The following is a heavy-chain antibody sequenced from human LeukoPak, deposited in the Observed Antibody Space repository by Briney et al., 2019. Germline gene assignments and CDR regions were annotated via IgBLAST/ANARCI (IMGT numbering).Heavy chain of an antibody. V-gene: IGHV3-33*01. J-gene: IGHJ4*02. Sequence: GGSLRLSCAASGFTFSSYGMHWVRQAPGKGLEWVAVIWYDGSNKYHADSMKGRFTISRDNSKNKFYLQMNSLRAEDTAVYYCARAAYDSSGYLTLWGQGTLVTVSS. D-gene: IGHD3-22*01. CDR3: ARAAYDSSGYLTL. CDR1: GFTFSSYG. CDR2: IWYDGSNK.